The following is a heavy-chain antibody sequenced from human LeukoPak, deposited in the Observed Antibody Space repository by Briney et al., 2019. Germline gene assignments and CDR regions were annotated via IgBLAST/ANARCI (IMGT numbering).Heavy chain of an antibody. D-gene: IGHD6-19*01. J-gene: IGHJ1*01. CDR2: ISYDGSNK. V-gene: IGHV3-30*19. Sequence: QPGRSLRLSCAASGFTFSSYGMHWVRQAPGKGLEWVAVISYDGSNKYYADSVKGRFTISRDNSKNTLYLQMNSLRAEDTAVYYCARVAVQWLPAEYFQHWGQGTLVAVSS. CDR3: ARVAVQWLPAEYFQH. CDR1: GFTFSSYG.